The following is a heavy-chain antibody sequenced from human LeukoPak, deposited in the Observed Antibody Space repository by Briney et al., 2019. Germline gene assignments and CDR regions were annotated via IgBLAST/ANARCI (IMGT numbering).Heavy chain of an antibody. Sequence: SETLSLTCTVSGGSISSYYWSWIRQPAGKGLEWIGRIYTSGSTNYNPSLKSRVTMSVDTSKNQFSLNLNSVTDADTAVYYCAGSGLFGELTFDYWGQGTLVTVSS. D-gene: IGHD3-10*01. CDR2: IYTSGST. CDR3: AGSGLFGELTFDY. J-gene: IGHJ4*02. V-gene: IGHV4-4*07. CDR1: GGSISSYY.